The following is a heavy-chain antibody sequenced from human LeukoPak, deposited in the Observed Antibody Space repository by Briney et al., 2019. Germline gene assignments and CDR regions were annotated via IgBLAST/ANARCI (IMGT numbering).Heavy chain of an antibody. CDR1: GFTFSSYS. CDR3: ASTSGITIFGGRAFDI. CDR2: ISSSSSTI. V-gene: IGHV3-48*01. J-gene: IGHJ3*02. D-gene: IGHD3-3*01. Sequence: QSGGSLRLSCAASGFTFSSYSMNWVRQAPGKGLEWVSYISSSSSTIYYADSVKGRFTISRDNAKNSLYLQMNSLRAEDTAVYYCASTSGITIFGGRAFDIWGQGTMVTVSS.